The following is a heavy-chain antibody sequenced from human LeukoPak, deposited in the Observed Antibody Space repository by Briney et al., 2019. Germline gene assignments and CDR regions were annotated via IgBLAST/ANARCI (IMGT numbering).Heavy chain of an antibody. D-gene: IGHD3-22*01. CDR3: ASNMDSSGFFDY. CDR1: GYTFTSYG. J-gene: IGHJ4*02. CDR2: ISAYNGNT. Sequence: ASVKVSCQASGYTFTSYGISWVRQAPGQGLEWMGWISAYNGNTNYAQKLQGRVTMTTDTSTSTAYMELRSLRSDDTAVYYCASNMDSSGFFDYWGQGTLVTVSS. V-gene: IGHV1-18*01.